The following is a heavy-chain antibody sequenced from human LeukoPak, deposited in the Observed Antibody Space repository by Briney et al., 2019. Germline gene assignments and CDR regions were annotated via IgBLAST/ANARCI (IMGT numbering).Heavy chain of an antibody. CDR2: INHSGST. Sequence: SETLSLTCAVYGGSFSGYHWSWIRQPPGKGLEWIGEINHSGSTNYNPSLKSRVTISVDTSKNQFSLKLSSVTAADTAVYYCARLGRYSSGSDYWGQGTLVTVSS. V-gene: IGHV4-34*01. CDR3: ARLGRYSSGSDY. CDR1: GGSFSGYH. D-gene: IGHD6-19*01. J-gene: IGHJ4*02.